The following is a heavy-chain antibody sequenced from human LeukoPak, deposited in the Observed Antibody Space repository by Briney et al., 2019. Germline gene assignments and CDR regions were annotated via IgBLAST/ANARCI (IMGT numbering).Heavy chain of an antibody. Sequence: SETLSLTCAVYGGSFSGYYWSWIRQPPGKGLEWIGEINHSGSTNYNPSLKSRVTISVDTSKNQFSLKLSSVTAADTAVYYCAASYDILTTGGDAFDIWGQGTMVTVSS. CDR3: AASYDILTTGGDAFDI. D-gene: IGHD3-9*01. CDR1: GGSFSGYY. J-gene: IGHJ3*02. CDR2: INHSGST. V-gene: IGHV4-34*01.